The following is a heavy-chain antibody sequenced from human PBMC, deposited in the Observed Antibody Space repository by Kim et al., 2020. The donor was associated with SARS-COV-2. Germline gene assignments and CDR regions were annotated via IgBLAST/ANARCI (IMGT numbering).Heavy chain of an antibody. J-gene: IGHJ6*02. CDR3: AKGGTGCSSTSCYVEYYYYGMDV. CDR1: GFTFSSYG. D-gene: IGHD2-2*01. Sequence: GGSLRLSCAASGFTFSSYGMHWVRQAPGKGLEWVAVIWYDGSNKYYADSVKGRFTISRDNSKNTLYLQMNGLRAEDTAVYYCAKGGTGCSSTSCYVEYYYYGMDVWGQGTTVTVSS. CDR2: IWYDGSNK. V-gene: IGHV3-33*06.